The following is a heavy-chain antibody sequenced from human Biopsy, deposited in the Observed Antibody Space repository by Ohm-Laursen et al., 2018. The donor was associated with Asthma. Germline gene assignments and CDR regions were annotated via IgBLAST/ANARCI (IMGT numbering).Heavy chain of an antibody. CDR1: PGSFSGFF. CDR2: TNERGVT. CDR3: TRGPELDV. J-gene: IGHJ6*02. Sequence: SETLSLTCDVHPGSFSGFFWTWIRQSPGKGLEWIGETNERGVTNNNPSLKSQVIISIDTYWNRVSLKLTSVTAADTAVYYCTRGPELDVWGQGTTVTVSS. V-gene: IGHV4-34*01.